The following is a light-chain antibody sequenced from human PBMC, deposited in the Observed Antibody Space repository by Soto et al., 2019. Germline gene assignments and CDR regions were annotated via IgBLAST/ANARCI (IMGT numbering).Light chain of an antibody. Sequence: DIQMTQSPSTLSASVGDRVTITCRASRSISNLLAWYQQKPGKAPELLIFDASSLKSGVPSRFSGSGSGTEFTLTISRLQPDDVATYYCLQYYSYPRTFGQGTKVDIK. CDR1: RSISNL. CDR2: DAS. J-gene: IGKJ1*01. CDR3: LQYYSYPRT. V-gene: IGKV1-5*01.